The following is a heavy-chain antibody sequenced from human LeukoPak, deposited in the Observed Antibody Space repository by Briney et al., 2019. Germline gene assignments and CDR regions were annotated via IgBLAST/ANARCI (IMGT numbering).Heavy chain of an antibody. Sequence: QTGGSLRLSCAASGFTFNIYGIHWVRQAPGKGLEWVAFIRYDGSRKYYTDSVKGRFTIFRDNSKNTVYLQMNSLRAEDTAVYYCARARHLRDCIGDCYPYWYFDLWGRGTLVTVSS. J-gene: IGHJ2*01. D-gene: IGHD2-21*02. CDR1: GFTFNIYG. CDR3: ARARHLRDCIGDCYPYWYFDL. V-gene: IGHV3-30*02. CDR2: IRYDGSRK.